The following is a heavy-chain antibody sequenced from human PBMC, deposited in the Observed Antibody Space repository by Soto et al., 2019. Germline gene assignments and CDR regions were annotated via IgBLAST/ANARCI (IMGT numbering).Heavy chain of an antibody. CDR3: ARTVDTAMVNPYYYMDV. Sequence: SVKVSCKASGGTFSSYTISWVRQAPGQGLEWMGRIIPILGIANYAQKFQGRVTITADKSTSTAYMELSSLRSEDTAVYYCARTVDTAMVNPYYYMDVWGKGTTVTVSS. CDR1: GGTFSSYT. CDR2: IIPILGIA. J-gene: IGHJ6*03. V-gene: IGHV1-69*02. D-gene: IGHD5-18*01.